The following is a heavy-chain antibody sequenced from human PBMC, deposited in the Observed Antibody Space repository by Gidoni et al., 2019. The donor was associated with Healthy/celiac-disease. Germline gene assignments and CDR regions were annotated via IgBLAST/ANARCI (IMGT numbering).Heavy chain of an antibody. D-gene: IGHD3-10*01. CDR3: AKEAPLMVRGTYNWFDP. CDR1: GFTFSRYV. Sequence: EVQLVESGGGLVQPGGSLRLSCAASGFTFSRYVNCGVRPAPGEGLEWVSAINGSGGITYYAETGRGQFNISRDKSKNKLDLKMNRLRAEDTAVYYCAKEAPLMVRGTYNWFDPWDQGTLVTVSS. V-gene: IGHV3-23*04. CDR2: INGSGGIT. J-gene: IGHJ5*02.